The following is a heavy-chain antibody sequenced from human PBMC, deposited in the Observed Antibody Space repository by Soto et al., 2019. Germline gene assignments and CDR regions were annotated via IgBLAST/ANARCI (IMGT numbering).Heavy chain of an antibody. J-gene: IGHJ6*03. D-gene: IGHD6-13*01. V-gene: IGHV1-69*08. Sequence: QVQLVQSGAEVKKPGSSVKVSCKASGGTFSSYTISWVRQAPGQGLEWMGRIIPILGIANYAQKFQGRVTINADKSTSTAYMELSSLRSEDTAVYYCARDRSSSLVSHYYYMDVWGKGTTVTASS. CDR2: IIPILGIA. CDR3: ARDRSSSLVSHYYYMDV. CDR1: GGTFSSYT.